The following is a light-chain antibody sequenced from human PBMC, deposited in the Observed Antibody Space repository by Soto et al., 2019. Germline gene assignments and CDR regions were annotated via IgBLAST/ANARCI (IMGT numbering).Light chain of an antibody. V-gene: IGKV3-20*01. Sequence: EIVLTQSPGTLSLSPGERATLSCRASQSVSSTYLAWYQQKPGQAPRLLLYGASSRATGIPDRFSGSGSGTDFTLTISRLEPEDFAVYYCQQYGSSPYTFGQGAELEIK. CDR3: QQYGSSPYT. J-gene: IGKJ2*01. CDR1: QSVSSTY. CDR2: GAS.